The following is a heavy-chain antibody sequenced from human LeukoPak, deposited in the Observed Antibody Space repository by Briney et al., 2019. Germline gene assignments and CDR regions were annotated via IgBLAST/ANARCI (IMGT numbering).Heavy chain of an antibody. CDR1: GVTFSSYW. J-gene: IGHJ4*02. CDR2: IKQDGSEK. V-gene: IGHV3-7*01. CDR3: ARDREYYYDSTGYDDY. Sequence: GGSLRLSCAASGVTFSSYWMSWVRQAPGKGLEWVANIKQDGSEKYYVDSVKGRFTISRDNAKNSLYLQMNSLRAEDTAVYSCARDREYYYDSTGYDDYWGQGSLVTVSS. D-gene: IGHD3-22*01.